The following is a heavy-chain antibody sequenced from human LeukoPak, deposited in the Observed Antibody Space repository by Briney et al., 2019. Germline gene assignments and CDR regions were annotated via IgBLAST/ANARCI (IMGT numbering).Heavy chain of an antibody. CDR2: IYYSGTT. CDR1: GASIRSYF. V-gene: IGHV4-59*12. CDR3: AREDPVLNAFDI. J-gene: IGHJ3*02. Sequence: SETLSLTCTVSGASIRSYFWSWIRQPPGKGLEWIGYIYYSGTTNHNPSLKSRVTISVDRSKNQFSLKLSSVTAADTAVYYCAREDPVLNAFDIWGQGTMVTVSS. D-gene: IGHD2-8*02.